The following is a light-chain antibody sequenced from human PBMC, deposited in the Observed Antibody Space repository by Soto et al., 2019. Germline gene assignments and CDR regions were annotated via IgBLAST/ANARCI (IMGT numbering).Light chain of an antibody. CDR1: QGIRND. CDR3: LQLSRYPLT. J-gene: IGKJ4*01. Sequence: AIQMTQSASSLSASLGDRVTITCRASQGIRNDLGWYQQKPGKAPKLLIYAASSLQSGVPSRFSGSGSGTDFTLTISSLHPEDFATYYCLQLSRYPLTFGGGTKVDI. V-gene: IGKV1-6*01. CDR2: AAS.